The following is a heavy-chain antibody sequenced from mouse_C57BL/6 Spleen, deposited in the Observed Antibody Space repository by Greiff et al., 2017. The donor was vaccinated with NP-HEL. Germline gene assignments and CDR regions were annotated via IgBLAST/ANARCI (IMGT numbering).Heavy chain of an antibody. CDR2: INPSSGYT. D-gene: IGHD3-2*02. V-gene: IGHV1-4*01. J-gene: IGHJ4*01. Sequence: QVQLKESGAELARPGASVKMSCKASGYTFTSYTMHWVKQRPGQGLEWIGYINPSSGYTKYNQKFKDKATLTADKSSSTAYMQLSSLTSEDSAVYYCAAQATGYYAMDYWGQGTSVTVSS. CDR3: AAQATGYYAMDY. CDR1: GYTFTSYT.